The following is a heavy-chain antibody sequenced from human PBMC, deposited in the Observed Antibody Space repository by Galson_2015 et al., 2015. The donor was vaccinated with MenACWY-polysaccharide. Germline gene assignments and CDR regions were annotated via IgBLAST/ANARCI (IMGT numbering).Heavy chain of an antibody. CDR2: ISAYNGNT. CDR3: ARAGYCSGGSCYGNWFDP. J-gene: IGHJ5*02. D-gene: IGHD2-15*01. Sequence: SVKVSCKASGYTFTSYGISWVRQAPGQGLEWMGWISAYNGNTNYAQKLQGRVTMTTDTSTSTAYMELRSLRSDDTAVYYCARAGYCSGGSCYGNWFDPWGQGTLVTVSS. CDR1: GYTFTSYG. V-gene: IGHV1-18*01.